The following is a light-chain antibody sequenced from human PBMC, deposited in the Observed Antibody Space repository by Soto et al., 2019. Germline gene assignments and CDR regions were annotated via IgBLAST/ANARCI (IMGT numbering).Light chain of an antibody. J-gene: IGKJ3*01. CDR2: DAS. CDR1: QSIGSW. Sequence: DIQMTQSPSTLSASVGDRVTITCRASQSIGSWLAWYQQKPGKAPKLLIYDASSLESGVPSRFSGSGSGTEFTLTISSLQPDDFATYYCQQYNSYRFTFGPGTKVDIK. V-gene: IGKV1-5*01. CDR3: QQYNSYRFT.